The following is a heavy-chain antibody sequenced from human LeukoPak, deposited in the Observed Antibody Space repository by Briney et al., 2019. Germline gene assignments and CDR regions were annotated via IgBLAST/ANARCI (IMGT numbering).Heavy chain of an antibody. V-gene: IGHV1-2*04. J-gene: IGHJ4*02. D-gene: IGHD2-15*01. CDR1: GYTFTGYY. CDR2: INPNSGGT. CDR3: GRGHEHRYCSGGSCYPAFDY. Sequence: ASVKVSCKASGYTFTGYYMHWVRQAPGQGLEWMGWINPNSGGTNYAQKFQGWVTMTRDTSISTAYMELSRLRSDDTAVYYCGRGHEHRYCSGGSCYPAFDYWGQGTLVTVSS.